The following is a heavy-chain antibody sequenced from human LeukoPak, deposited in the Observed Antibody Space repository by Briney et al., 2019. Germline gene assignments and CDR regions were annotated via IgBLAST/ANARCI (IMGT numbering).Heavy chain of an antibody. J-gene: IGHJ3*02. CDR2: INPNSGAT. CDR3: ARGEYVISGYRNDAFDI. CDR1: GYTFTDYY. Sequence: ASVKVSCKASGYTFTDYYMHWVRQAPGQRLEWMGWINPNSGATKYAQKFQGRVAMTRDTSISTAYMELSRLTSDDTAVYYCARGEYVISGYRNDAFDIWGQGTMVTVSS. D-gene: IGHD3-22*01. V-gene: IGHV1-2*02.